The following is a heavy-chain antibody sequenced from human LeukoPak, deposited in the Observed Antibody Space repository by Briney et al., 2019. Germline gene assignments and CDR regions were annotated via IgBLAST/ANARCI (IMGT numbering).Heavy chain of an antibody. D-gene: IGHD5-12*01. CDR1: GLTFSTYW. CDR2: IRSDGRTT. Sequence: PGGSLRLSCAVSGLTFSTYWMHWVRQAPGKGLVWVSHIRSDGRTTTYADSVKGRFTISRDNAKNTLYLQMNSLRAENTAVYYCARHRGYTQDYWGQGTLVTVSS. J-gene: IGHJ4*02. CDR3: ARHRGYTQDY. V-gene: IGHV3-74*01.